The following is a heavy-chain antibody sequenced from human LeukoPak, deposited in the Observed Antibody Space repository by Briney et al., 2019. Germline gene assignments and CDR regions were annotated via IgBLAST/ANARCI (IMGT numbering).Heavy chain of an antibody. CDR3: ARGQHYRDITFPLHY. V-gene: IGHV1-2*02. J-gene: IGHJ4*02. CDR2: INPNSGDI. Sequence: ASVKVSCKASGYTFTSYAMNWVRQAPGQGLEWMGWINPNSGDIQYAQKFQGRVTMTRDTSISTASMELTWLRSDDTAVYYCARGQHYRDITFPLHYWGQGTLITVSS. D-gene: IGHD3-22*01. CDR1: GYTFTSYA.